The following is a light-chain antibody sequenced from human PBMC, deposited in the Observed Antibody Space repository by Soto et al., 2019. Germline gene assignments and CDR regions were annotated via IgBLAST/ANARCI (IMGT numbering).Light chain of an antibody. CDR3: QQYGSSRLT. CDR1: QSVSSSY. V-gene: IGKV3-20*01. CDR2: GAS. J-gene: IGKJ4*01. Sequence: EIVLTQSPGTLSLSPGERATLSCRASQSVSSSYLAWYQQKPGQAPRLLIYGASSRATGIPDGFSGSGSGTDFPLTISRLEPEDFAVYYCQQYGSSRLTFGGGTKVEIK.